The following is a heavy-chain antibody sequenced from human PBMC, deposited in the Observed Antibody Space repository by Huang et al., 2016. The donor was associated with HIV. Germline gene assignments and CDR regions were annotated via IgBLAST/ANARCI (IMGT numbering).Heavy chain of an antibody. J-gene: IGHJ4*02. CDR2: ISAYNGDI. CDR1: GYTFSTYG. V-gene: IGHV1-18*01. CDR3: ARKATVTAGIDY. D-gene: IGHD4-17*01. Sequence: QIQLVQSAAEVKKPGASVKVSCRASGYTFSTYGITWVRQAPGQGLECMGWISAYNGDIKFAQNFKGRLTMTTDTSTLTAYMELRSLTSDDTALYYCARKATVTAGIDYWGQGTLVTVSS.